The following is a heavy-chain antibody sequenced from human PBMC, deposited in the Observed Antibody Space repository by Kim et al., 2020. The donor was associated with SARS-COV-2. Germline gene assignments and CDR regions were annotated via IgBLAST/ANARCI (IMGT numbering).Heavy chain of an antibody. J-gene: IGHJ4*02. V-gene: IGHV1-3*01. Sequence: ASVKVSCKASGYTFTSYAMNWVRQAPGQRLEWMGWINAGNGNTKYSQKFQGRLTITRDTSVSTAYMELNSLRSEDTALYYCARDYCTNAVCYSSPSDYWGQGTLVTVSS. CDR1: GYTFTSYA. D-gene: IGHD2-8*01. CDR2: INAGNGNT. CDR3: ARDYCTNAVCYSSPSDY.